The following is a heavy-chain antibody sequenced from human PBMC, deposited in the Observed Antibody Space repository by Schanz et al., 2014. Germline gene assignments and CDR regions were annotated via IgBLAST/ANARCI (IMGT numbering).Heavy chain of an antibody. CDR3: AREQIMAAAGLVDY. J-gene: IGHJ4*01. CDR2: FIVDSGNT. Sequence: EVQLVESGGGLVKPGGSLRLSCEASEFTFSSYKMNWVRQAPGKGLEWVSGFIVDSGNTYYAGSVKGRFSISRDYSKNTLYLQMNSLRAEDTAVYYCAREQIMAAAGLVDYWGHGTLVTVSS. V-gene: IGHV3-21*01. CDR1: EFTFSSYK. D-gene: IGHD6-13*01.